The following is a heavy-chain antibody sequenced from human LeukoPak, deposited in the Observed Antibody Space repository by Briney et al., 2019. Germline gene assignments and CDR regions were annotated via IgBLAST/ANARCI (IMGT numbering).Heavy chain of an antibody. V-gene: IGHV4-34*01. J-gene: IGHJ4*02. D-gene: IGHD3-22*01. Sequence: KASETLSLTCAVYGGSFSGYYWSWIRQPPGKGLEWIGEINHSGSTNYNPSLKSRVTISVDTSKNQFSLKLSSVTAADTAVYYCASLGWYYYDSSGYQWGQGTLVTVSS. CDR2: INHSGST. CDR1: GGSFSGYY. CDR3: ASLGWYYYDSSGYQ.